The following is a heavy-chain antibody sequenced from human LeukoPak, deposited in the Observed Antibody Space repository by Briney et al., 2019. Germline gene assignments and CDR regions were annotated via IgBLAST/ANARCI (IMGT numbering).Heavy chain of an antibody. CDR1: GFTFSSYW. Sequence: GGSLRLTCAASGFTFSSYWMNWARQAPGKGLEWVASINHNGNVNYYVDPVKGRFTISRDNAKNSLYLQMSNLRAEDTAVYFCARGGGLDVWGQGATVTVSS. D-gene: IGHD3-16*01. CDR3: ARGGGLDV. V-gene: IGHV3-7*03. J-gene: IGHJ6*02. CDR2: INHNGNVN.